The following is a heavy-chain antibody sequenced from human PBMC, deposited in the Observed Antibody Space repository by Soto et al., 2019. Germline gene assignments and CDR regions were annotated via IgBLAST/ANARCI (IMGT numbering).Heavy chain of an antibody. CDR3: ARPDEGGYSSNHHYYYALDV. D-gene: IGHD3-22*01. Sequence: SVKVSCKASGGTFRSYSISWVRQAPGQGLEWMGGIIPIFDMTNYAQKFQGRVTITADESTSTAYMELSSLGSDDTAVYYCARPDEGGYSSNHHYYYALDVWGQGTTVTVSS. CDR2: IIPIFDMT. CDR1: GGTFRSYS. J-gene: IGHJ6*02. V-gene: IGHV1-69*13.